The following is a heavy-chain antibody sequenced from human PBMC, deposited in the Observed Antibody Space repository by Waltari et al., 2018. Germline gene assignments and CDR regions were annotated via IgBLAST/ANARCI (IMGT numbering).Heavy chain of an antibody. CDR2: INPNSGGT. CDR1: GYTFTGYY. J-gene: IGHJ3*02. Sequence: VQLVQSGAEVKKPGATVKISCKVSGYTFTGYYMHWVRQAPGHGLEWMGRINPNSGGTNYAQKVQGRVTMTRDTSISTAYMELSRLRSDDTAVYYCAREGYSSGWYEAFDIWGQGTMVTVSS. D-gene: IGHD6-19*01. V-gene: IGHV1-2*06. CDR3: AREGYSSGWYEAFDI.